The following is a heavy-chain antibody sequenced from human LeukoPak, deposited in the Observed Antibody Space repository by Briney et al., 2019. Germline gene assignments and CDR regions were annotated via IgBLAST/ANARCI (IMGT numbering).Heavy chain of an antibody. CDR3: ARLGLYTSSWYRYYYFDY. V-gene: IGHV4-34*01. CDR2: INHSGST. D-gene: IGHD6-13*01. Sequence: KPSETLSLTCGVHGGSFNDYSWTWIRQSPGKGLEWIGDINHSGSTTYNPSLKSRFTMSVDASKNQFSLRLSPVTAADTAVYYCARLGLYTSSWYRYYYFDYWGQGTLVTVSS. CDR1: GGSFNDYS. J-gene: IGHJ4*02.